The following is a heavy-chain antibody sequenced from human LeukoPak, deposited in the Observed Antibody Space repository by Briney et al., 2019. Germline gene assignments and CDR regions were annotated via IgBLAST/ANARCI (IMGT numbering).Heavy chain of an antibody. J-gene: IGHJ5*02. Sequence: GGSLRLSCAASGLTFSSYWMHWVRQAPGKGLVWVSRINSDGSSTSYADSVKGRFTISRDNSKNTLYLQMNSLRAEDTAVYYCARETVTGWFDPWGQGTLVTVSS. CDR1: GLTFSSYW. V-gene: IGHV3-74*01. CDR2: INSDGSST. D-gene: IGHD4-17*01. CDR3: ARETVTGWFDP.